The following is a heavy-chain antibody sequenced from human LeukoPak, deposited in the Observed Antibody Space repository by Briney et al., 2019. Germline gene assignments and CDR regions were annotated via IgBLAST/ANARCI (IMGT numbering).Heavy chain of an antibody. J-gene: IGHJ4*02. CDR1: GFTFSSYS. CDR3: ARVAYCSGDCYHYFEY. D-gene: IGHD2-21*02. Sequence: GGSLRLSCAASGFTFSSYSMNWVRQAPGKGLEWVSSISSSSSYIYYADSVKGRFTISRDNAKNSLYLQMNSLRAEDTAVYYCARVAYCSGDCYHYFEYWGQGTLVTVSS. V-gene: IGHV3-21*01. CDR2: ISSSSSYI.